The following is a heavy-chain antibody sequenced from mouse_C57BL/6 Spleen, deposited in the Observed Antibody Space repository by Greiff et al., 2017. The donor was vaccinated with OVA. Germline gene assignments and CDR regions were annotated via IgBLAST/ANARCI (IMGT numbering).Heavy chain of an antibody. D-gene: IGHD2-4*01. CDR1: GYTFTDYY. J-gene: IGHJ3*01. CDR3: ARGDYDRDWFAY. CDR2: IYPGSGNT. V-gene: IGHV1-76*01. Sequence: QVQLKESGAELVRPGASVKLSCKASGYTFTDYYINWVKQRPGQGLEWIARIYPGSGNTYYNEKFKGKATLTAEKSSSTAYMQLSSLTSEDSAVYFCARGDYDRDWFAYWGQGTLVTVSA.